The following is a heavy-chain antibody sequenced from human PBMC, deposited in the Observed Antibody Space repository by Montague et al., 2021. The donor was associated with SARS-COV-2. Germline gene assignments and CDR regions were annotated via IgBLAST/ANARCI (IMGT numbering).Heavy chain of an antibody. CDR1: GASVNSGDFY. J-gene: IGHJ4*02. V-gene: IGHV4-61*08. Sequence: SETLSLTCTVSGASVNSGDFYWSWIRQAPGKGLDWMGYIYYSVDTNYNPSLKSRISISVDRSMNQFSLKLSSVTAADTAVYFCTRNAHYGSASYYIDYWGLGTVVIVSS. D-gene: IGHD3-10*01. CDR3: TRNAHYGSASYYIDY. CDR2: IYYSVDT.